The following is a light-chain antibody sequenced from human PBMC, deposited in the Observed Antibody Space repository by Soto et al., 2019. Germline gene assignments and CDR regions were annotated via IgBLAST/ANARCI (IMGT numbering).Light chain of an antibody. J-gene: IGKJ1*01. V-gene: IGKV1-5*01. CDR3: QQYSSYWT. Sequence: GNRVTITCRASQSITTFLAWYXKXPXXXTXXLISDASSLESGVPSRFRGSGCGTEFTLTISSLQPDYFATYYCQQYSSYWTFGQGTKVDIK. CDR1: QSITTF. CDR2: DAS.